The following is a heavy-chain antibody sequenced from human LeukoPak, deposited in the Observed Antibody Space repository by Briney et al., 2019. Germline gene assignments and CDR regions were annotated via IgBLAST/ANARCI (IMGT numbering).Heavy chain of an antibody. CDR1: GFTFSNYA. D-gene: IGHD4-17*01. CDR3: ARDIYFYGDYVIDY. Sequence: GGSLRLSCAASGFTFSNYAMHWVRQAPGKGLEWVAVIWYDGSNKYYADSVKGRFTISRENSKNTLYLQMNSLRAEDTAVYYCARDIYFYGDYVIDYWGQGTLVTVSS. J-gene: IGHJ4*02. V-gene: IGHV3-33*01. CDR2: IWYDGSNK.